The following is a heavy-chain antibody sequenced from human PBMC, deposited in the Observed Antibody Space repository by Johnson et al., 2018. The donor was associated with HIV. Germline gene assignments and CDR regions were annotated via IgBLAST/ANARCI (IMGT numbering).Heavy chain of an antibody. CDR2: IDLGGSLT. D-gene: IGHD3-16*01. V-gene: IGHV3-7*05. J-gene: IGHJ3*01. CDR3: AKYDRFAFDA. Sequence: QAPGKGPEWVANIDLGGSLTNYVDSVKGRFIISRDNGRNLVYLQMNSLRAEDTAVYFCAKYDRFAFDAWGQGTMVTVSS.